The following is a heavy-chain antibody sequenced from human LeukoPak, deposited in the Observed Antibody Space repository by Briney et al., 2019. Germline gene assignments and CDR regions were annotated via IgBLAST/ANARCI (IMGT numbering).Heavy chain of an antibody. J-gene: IGHJ6*02. D-gene: IGHD3-3*01. Sequence: ASVKVSCEASGYTFSDYYMHWVRQAPGQGLEWMGWINPYSGGTNYAQKFQGRVTMTRDTSITTAYMELSRLRSDDAAVYYCARDESGRKYGMDVWGRGTTVTVSS. CDR2: INPYSGGT. V-gene: IGHV1-2*02. CDR1: GYTFSDYY. CDR3: ARDESGRKYGMDV.